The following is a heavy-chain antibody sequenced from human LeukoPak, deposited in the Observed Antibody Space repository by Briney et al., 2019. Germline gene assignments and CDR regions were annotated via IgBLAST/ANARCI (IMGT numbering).Heavy chain of an antibody. CDR1: GGSISSYY. CDR3: ARDTAGADY. V-gene: IGHV4-59*13. D-gene: IGHD1-26*01. J-gene: IGHJ4*02. Sequence: SETLSLTCTVSGGSISSYYWSWLRQPPGKGLEWIAYIYYSGSTNYNPSLKSRVTISVDTSKNQFSLKLSSVTAADTAVYYCARDTAGADYWGQGTLVTVSS. CDR2: IYYSGST.